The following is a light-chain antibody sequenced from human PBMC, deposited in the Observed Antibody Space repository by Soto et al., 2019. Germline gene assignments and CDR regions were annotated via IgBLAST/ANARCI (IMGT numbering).Light chain of an antibody. V-gene: IGLV2-14*01. CDR3: SSFRSSTTSYV. J-gene: IGLJ1*01. CDR1: SSDVGGYNY. CDR2: DVS. Sequence: QSALTQPASVSGSPGQSITISCTGTSSDVGGYNYVSWFQQHPGKAPKLMIYDVSNRPSGVSSRFSGSKSGNTASLTISGLQAEDGADYYCSSFRSSTTSYVFGTGTKLTVL.